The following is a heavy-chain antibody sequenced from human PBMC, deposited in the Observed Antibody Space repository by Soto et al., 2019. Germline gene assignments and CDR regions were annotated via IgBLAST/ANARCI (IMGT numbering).Heavy chain of an antibody. J-gene: IGHJ6*03. D-gene: IGHD4-17*01. CDR1: GGSISSYY. V-gene: IGHV4-59*08. CDR3: ARHSTVTTFYYYYYYMDV. CDR2: IYYSGST. Sequence: SETLSLTCTVSGGSISSYYWSWIRQPPGKGLEWIGYIYYSGSTNYNPSLKSRVTISVDTSKNQCSLKLSSVTAADTAVYYCARHSTVTTFYYYYYYMDVWGKGTTVTVSS.